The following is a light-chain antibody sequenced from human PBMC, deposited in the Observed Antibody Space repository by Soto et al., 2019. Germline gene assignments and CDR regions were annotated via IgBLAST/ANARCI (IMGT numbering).Light chain of an antibody. CDR2: GAS. Sequence: EIVMTQSPATLSVSPGERATLSCRASQSVSSNLAWYQQKPGQAPRLLIYGASTRATGIPARFSGSGSGTEFTLTISSLRSEEFAVYYCQKYNTWPLTFGGGTKVEIK. CDR1: QSVSSN. V-gene: IGKV3-15*01. J-gene: IGKJ4*01. CDR3: QKYNTWPLT.